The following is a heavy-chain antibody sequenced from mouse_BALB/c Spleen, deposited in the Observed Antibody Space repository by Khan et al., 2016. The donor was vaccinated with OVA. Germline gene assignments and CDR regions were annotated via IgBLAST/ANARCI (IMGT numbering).Heavy chain of an antibody. CDR2: IAPYDSET. CDR1: GYTFTSYW. V-gene: IGHV1-52*01. CDR3: ARSTFAY. Sequence: QVQLQQPGAELVRPGASVKLSCAASGYTFTSYWMNWVKQSPEQGLEWIGRIAPYDSETHYNPNFKDKAIMTVDKSSSTAYMQLSSLTSEDTAVDYYARSTFAYWGQGTLVTVSA. J-gene: IGHJ3*01.